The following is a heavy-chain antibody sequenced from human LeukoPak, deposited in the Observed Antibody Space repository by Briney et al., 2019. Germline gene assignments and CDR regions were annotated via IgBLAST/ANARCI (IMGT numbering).Heavy chain of an antibody. V-gene: IGHV3-7*04. J-gene: IGHJ3*02. D-gene: IGHD1-1*01. CDR1: GCTFSSNW. CDR3: ARSSSWTFDI. CDR2: IRQDGSEK. Sequence: GGSLRLSCEASGCTFSSNWMSWVRQAPGKGLEWVANIRQDGSEKYYVDSVKGRFTISRDNAKSSLYLQMNSLRAEDTAVYYCARSSSWTFDIWGQGTMVTVSS.